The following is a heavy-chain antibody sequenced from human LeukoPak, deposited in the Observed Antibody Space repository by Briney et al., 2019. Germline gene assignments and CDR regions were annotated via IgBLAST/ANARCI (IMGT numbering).Heavy chain of an antibody. CDR1: GFTFTGYY. Sequence: ASVEVSCKASGFTFTGYYMHWVRQAPGQGLEWMGWVNPNSGGTNYAQKFQGRVTMTRDTSISTAYMELSRLRSDDTAVYYCARIYGSGEGSYWGQGTLVTVSS. CDR2: VNPNSGGT. CDR3: ARIYGSGEGSY. V-gene: IGHV1-2*02. J-gene: IGHJ4*02. D-gene: IGHD3-10*01.